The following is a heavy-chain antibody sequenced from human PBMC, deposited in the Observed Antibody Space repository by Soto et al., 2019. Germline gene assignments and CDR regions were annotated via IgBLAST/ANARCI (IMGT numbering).Heavy chain of an antibody. CDR2: IYPRDSDT. CDR3: ARRMGPSIGWFDP. CDR1: GYNFANYW. Sequence: DVQLVQSGAEVKKPGESLRISCEGSGYNFANYWIGWVRLMPGKGLEWIGIIYPRDSDTTYNPSFEGQVTMSVDRSLNTAYLQCSSLKASDSGIYYCARRMGPSIGWFDPWGQGTLVTVSS. V-gene: IGHV5-51*01. D-gene: IGHD2-15*01. J-gene: IGHJ5*02.